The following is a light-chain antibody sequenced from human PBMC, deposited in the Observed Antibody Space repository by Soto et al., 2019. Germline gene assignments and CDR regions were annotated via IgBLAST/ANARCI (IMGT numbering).Light chain of an antibody. CDR3: CSYAVGASVV. J-gene: IGLJ2*01. Sequence: QSVLTQPASVSGSPGQSITVSCTGTSSDVGSYNVVSWYQQHPGEAPKLMIYEDNKRPSGISDRFSGSKSGNTASLTISGLQPEDEADYYCCSYAVGASVVFGGGTKLTVL. CDR2: EDN. V-gene: IGLV2-23*01. CDR1: SSDVGSYNV.